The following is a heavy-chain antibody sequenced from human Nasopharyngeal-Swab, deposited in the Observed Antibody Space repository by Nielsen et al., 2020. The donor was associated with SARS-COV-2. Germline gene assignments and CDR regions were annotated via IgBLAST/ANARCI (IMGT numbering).Heavy chain of an antibody. CDR3: ARVGKLYSSSPRNYMDV. V-gene: IGHV3-64*01. Sequence: VRQAPGKGLEYVSAISSNGGSTYYANSVKGRFTISRDNSKNTLYLQMGSLRAEDTAVYYCARVGKLYSSSPRNYMDVWGKGTTVTVSS. J-gene: IGHJ6*03. D-gene: IGHD6-6*01. CDR2: ISSNGGST.